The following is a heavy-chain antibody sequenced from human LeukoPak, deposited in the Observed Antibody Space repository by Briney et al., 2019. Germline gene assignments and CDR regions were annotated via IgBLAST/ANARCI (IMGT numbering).Heavy chain of an antibody. J-gene: IGHJ6*02. CDR2: IYYSGST. D-gene: IGHD2-21*02. V-gene: IGHV4-30-4*01. CDR3: ARKTEFCGGDCYYYYYGMDV. CDR1: GGSISSGDYY. Sequence: SETLSLTCTVSGGSISSGDYYWSWIRQPPGKGLEWIGYIYYSGSTYYNPSLKSRVTISVDTSENQFSLKLSSVTAADTAVYYCARKTEFCGGDCYYYYYGMDVWGQGTTVTVSS.